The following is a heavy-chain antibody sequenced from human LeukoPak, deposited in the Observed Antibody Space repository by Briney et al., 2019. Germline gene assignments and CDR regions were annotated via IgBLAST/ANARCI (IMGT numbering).Heavy chain of an antibody. J-gene: IGHJ3*01. CDR1: GFRFSNYW. Sequence: GGSLRLSCAASGFRFSNYWMTWVRQAPGKGLEWVATIKQDGNEKYYVASVKGRFTMSRDNAKNSAYFEMTSLRADDTALYPCATSYFDSTIHAIDVWGQGTMVTVSS. V-gene: IGHV3-7*01. CDR2: IKQDGNEK. D-gene: IGHD3-22*01. CDR3: ATSYFDSTIHAIDV.